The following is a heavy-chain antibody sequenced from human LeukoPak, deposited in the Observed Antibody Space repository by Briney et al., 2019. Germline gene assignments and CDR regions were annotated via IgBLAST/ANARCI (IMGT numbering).Heavy chain of an antibody. V-gene: IGHV4-59*01. CDR3: AREPGYSSGSAPPSDY. CDR1: GGSFSGYY. D-gene: IGHD6-19*01. CDR2: IYYSGST. Sequence: RASETLSLTCAVYGGSFSGYYWSWIRQPPGKGLEWIGYIYYSGSTNYNPSLKSRVTISVDTSKNQFSLKLSSVTAADTAVYYCAREPGYSSGSAPPSDYWGQGTLVTVSS. J-gene: IGHJ4*02.